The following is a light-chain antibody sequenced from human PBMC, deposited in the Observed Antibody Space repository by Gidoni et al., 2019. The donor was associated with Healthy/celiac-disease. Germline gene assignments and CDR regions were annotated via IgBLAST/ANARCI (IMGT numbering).Light chain of an antibody. Sequence: DIQLTQSPSTLSASVGDRVTITCRASQSISSWLAWYQQKPGKAPKLMIYKASSLESGVPSRFSGRGSGTEFTLTISSLQPDDFATYYCQQDNSYFYTFGQGTKLEIK. CDR1: QSISSW. CDR2: KAS. V-gene: IGKV1-5*03. CDR3: QQDNSYFYT. J-gene: IGKJ2*01.